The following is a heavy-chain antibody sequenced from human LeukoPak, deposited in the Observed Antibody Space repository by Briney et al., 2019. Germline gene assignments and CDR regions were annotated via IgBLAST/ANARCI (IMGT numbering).Heavy chain of an antibody. CDR2: ISTNNENT. V-gene: IGHV1-18*01. Sequence: ASVKVSCKASGYKFTNFGLSWVRQAPGQGLEWMGWISTNNENTHYAQKFQGRVTMTTDTSTSTAYMELRSLKSDDTALYYCAREIPYPDCSSSGCYGPWDYWGQGALVTVSP. D-gene: IGHD2-2*01. CDR1: GYKFTNFG. CDR3: AREIPYPDCSSSGCYGPWDY. J-gene: IGHJ4*02.